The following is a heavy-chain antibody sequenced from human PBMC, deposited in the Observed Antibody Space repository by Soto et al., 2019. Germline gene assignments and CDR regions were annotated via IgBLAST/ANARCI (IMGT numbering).Heavy chain of an antibody. D-gene: IGHD3-10*01. CDR1: GFTFSSYG. CDR3: AREDYGSGSYYLDY. Sequence: QVQLVESGGGVVQPGRSLRISCAASGFTFSSYGMHWVRQAPGKGLEWVAVIWYDGSNKYYADSVKGRFTISRDNSKNTLYLQMNSLRAEDTAVYYCAREDYGSGSYYLDYWGQGTLVTVSS. CDR2: IWYDGSNK. V-gene: IGHV3-33*01. J-gene: IGHJ4*02.